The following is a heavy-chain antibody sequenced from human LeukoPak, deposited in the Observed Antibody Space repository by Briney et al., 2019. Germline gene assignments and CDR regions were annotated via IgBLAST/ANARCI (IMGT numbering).Heavy chain of an antibody. CDR3: ARGAPQGYGSSWYFDY. Sequence: PGGSLRLTCAASGFTFSRYGMHWVRQAPGKGLEWVAVISYDGSNKYYADSVKGRFTISRDNAKNSLYLQMNSLRAEDTAVYYCARGAPQGYGSSWYFDYWGQGTLVTVSS. D-gene: IGHD6-13*01. CDR2: ISYDGSNK. J-gene: IGHJ4*02. CDR1: GFTFSRYG. V-gene: IGHV3-30*03.